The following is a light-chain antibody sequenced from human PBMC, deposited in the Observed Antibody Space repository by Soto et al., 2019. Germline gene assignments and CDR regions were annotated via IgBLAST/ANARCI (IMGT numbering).Light chain of an antibody. CDR3: SSYTSSSTLV. V-gene: IGLV2-14*01. J-gene: IGLJ2*01. CDR1: SSDVGGYKY. Sequence: QSVLTQPASVSGSPGQSITISCTGTSSDVGGYKYVSWYQQHPGKAPQLMIYDVSNRPSGVSNRFSGSKSGNTASLTISGHQAEDEADYYCSSYTSSSTLVFGGGTKLTVL. CDR2: DVS.